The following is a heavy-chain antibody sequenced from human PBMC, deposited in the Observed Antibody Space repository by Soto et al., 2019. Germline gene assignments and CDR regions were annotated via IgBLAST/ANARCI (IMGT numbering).Heavy chain of an antibody. J-gene: IGHJ5*02. CDR3: ARSIVVVVAATRYNWFDP. V-gene: IGHV1-69*02. CDR1: GGTFSSYT. Sequence: SVKVSCKASGGTFSSYTISWVRQAPGQGLEWMGRIIPILGIANYAQKFQGRVTITADKSTSTAYMELSSLRSEDTAVYYCARSIVVVVAATRYNWFDPWGQGTLVTVSS. D-gene: IGHD2-15*01. CDR2: IIPILGIA.